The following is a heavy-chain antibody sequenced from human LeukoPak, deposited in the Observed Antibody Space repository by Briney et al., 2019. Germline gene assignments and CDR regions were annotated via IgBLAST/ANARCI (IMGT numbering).Heavy chain of an antibody. D-gene: IGHD4-17*01. CDR1: GFTFSSYA. CDR2: ISGSGGST. Sequence: PGGSLRLSCAASGFTFSSYAMSWVRPAPGKTLEWVAAISGSGGSTYYADSVKSRFTISRDNSQNTLYLQMNSLRAEDTAVYYCAKVRRGLITVTTPYYFDYWGQGSLVTVSS. V-gene: IGHV3-23*01. CDR3: AKVRRGLITVTTPYYFDY. J-gene: IGHJ4*02.